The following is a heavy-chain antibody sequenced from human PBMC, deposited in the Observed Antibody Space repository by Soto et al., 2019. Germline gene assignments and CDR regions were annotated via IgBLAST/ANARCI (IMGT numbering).Heavy chain of an antibody. V-gene: IGHV5-10-1*01. J-gene: IGHJ6*02. CDR2: MHPSDSYT. CDR3: ASTMATAHYFYYGMDV. CDR1: GYSFTSYW. D-gene: IGHD4-17*01. Sequence: GASLKISCKGSGYSFTSYWISWVRQMPGKGLEWMGRMHPSDSYTNYSPSFEVIVTISADKSISTADLQWSSLKASDTAMYYCASTMATAHYFYYGMDVWGQGTTVTVSS.